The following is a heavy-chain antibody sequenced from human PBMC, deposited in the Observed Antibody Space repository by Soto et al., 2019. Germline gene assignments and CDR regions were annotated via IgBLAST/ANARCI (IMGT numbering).Heavy chain of an antibody. CDR1: GYTFTSYD. CDR2: MNPNSGNT. V-gene: IGHV1-8*01. Sequence: ASVKVSCKASGYTFTSYDINWVRQATGQGLEWMGWMNPNSGNTGYAQKFQGRVTMTRNTSISTAYMELSSLRSEDAAVYYCARGLRAFTRYSSSWYRGSPGTDYWGQGTLVTV. J-gene: IGHJ4*02. D-gene: IGHD6-13*01. CDR3: ARGLRAFTRYSSSWYRGSPGTDY.